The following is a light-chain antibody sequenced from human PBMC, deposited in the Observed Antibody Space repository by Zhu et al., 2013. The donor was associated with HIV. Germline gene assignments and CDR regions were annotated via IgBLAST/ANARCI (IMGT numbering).Light chain of an antibody. CDR2: AAS. J-gene: IGKJ4*01. CDR1: QSVSSN. Sequence: EIVMTQSPATLSVSPGERATLSCRASQSVSSNLAWYQQKPGQAPRLLIYAASTRATGIPARFSGSRSGTEFTLTISSLQSEDFALYYCQQYDNWLTFGGGTKVEI. CDR3: QQYDNWLT. V-gene: IGKV3-15*01.